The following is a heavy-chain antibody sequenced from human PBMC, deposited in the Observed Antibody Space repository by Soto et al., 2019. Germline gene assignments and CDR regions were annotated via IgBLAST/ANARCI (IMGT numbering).Heavy chain of an antibody. V-gene: IGHV1-24*01. CDR2: FDPEDGET. CDR1: GYTLTELS. J-gene: IGHJ4*02. D-gene: IGHD6-6*01. Sequence: ASVKVSCKVSGYTLTELSMHWVRQAPGKGLEWMGGFDPEDGETIYAQKFQGRVTMTEDTSTDTAYIELSSLRSEDTAVYYCETFDGSSSNTDYWGQGTLVTVS. CDR3: ETFDGSSSNTDY.